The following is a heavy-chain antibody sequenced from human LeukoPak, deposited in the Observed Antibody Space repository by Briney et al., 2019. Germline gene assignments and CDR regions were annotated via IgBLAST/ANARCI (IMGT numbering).Heavy chain of an antibody. V-gene: IGHV3-74*01. CDR3: ARGAWTAYYFDY. D-gene: IGHD3/OR15-3a*01. J-gene: IGHJ4*02. CDR2: IKSDEITT. Sequence: GGSLRLSCAASGFTFSSYYWMHWVRQAPGKGLVWVSRIKSDEITTNYADSVKGRFTISRDNAKNTLYLQMNSLRAEDTAVYYCARGAWTAYYFDYWGQGTLVTVSS. CDR1: GFTFSSYYW.